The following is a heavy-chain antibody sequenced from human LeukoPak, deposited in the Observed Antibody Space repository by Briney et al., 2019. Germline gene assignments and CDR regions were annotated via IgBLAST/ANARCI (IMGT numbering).Heavy chain of an antibody. Sequence: GGSLRRSCAASGFIFTSDSMNRVRQAPGKGLEWLSYISSSSSTIYYADSVRGRFTISRDNAKNSLYLQMNSLRAEDTAVYYCARGFHRYNYDSGAYSVYWGQGTLVTVSS. D-gene: IGHD3-22*01. V-gene: IGHV3-48*01. CDR2: ISSSSSTI. J-gene: IGHJ4*02. CDR3: ARGFHRYNYDSGAYSVY. CDR1: GFIFTSDS.